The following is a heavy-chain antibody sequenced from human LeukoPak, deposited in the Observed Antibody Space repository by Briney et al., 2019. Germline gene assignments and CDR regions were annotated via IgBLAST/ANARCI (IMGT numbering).Heavy chain of an antibody. CDR3: TTELDGGPNN. CDR2: IKSKTDGGTT. Sequence: GGSLRLSCAASRFTFSNAWMSWVRQAPGKGLEWVGRIKSKTDGGTTYYAAPVKGRFTISRDDSKNTLYLQMISLKTEDTGVYYCTTELDGGPNNWGQGTLVTVSS. J-gene: IGHJ4*02. CDR1: RFTFSNAW. D-gene: IGHD1/OR15-1a*01. V-gene: IGHV3-15*01.